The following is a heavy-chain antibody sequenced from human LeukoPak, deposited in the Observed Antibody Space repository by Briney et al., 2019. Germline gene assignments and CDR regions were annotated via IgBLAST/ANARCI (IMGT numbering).Heavy chain of an antibody. D-gene: IGHD3-10*01. J-gene: IGHJ1*01. CDR1: GGSISSGSYF. V-gene: IGHV4-39*01. Sequence: PSETLSLTCTVSGGSISSGSYFWGWIRQPPGKGLEWIGSISYSGNTYYNPSLTSRVTISVDTSKNQFSLKLSSVTAADTALYYCAVRGGNTWYFKYWGQGTRVTVSS. CDR3: AVRGGNTWYFKY. CDR2: ISYSGNT.